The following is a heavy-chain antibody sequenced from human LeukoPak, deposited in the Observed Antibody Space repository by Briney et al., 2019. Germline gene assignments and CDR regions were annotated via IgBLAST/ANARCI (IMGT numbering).Heavy chain of an antibody. Sequence: SETLSLTCTVSGGSISGYYWSWIRQPPGKGLEWIGYIYYSGSTNYNPSLKGRVTISVDTSKNQFSLKLSSVTAADTAVYYCARQGGGFWYFDLWGRGTLVTVSS. J-gene: IGHJ2*01. CDR1: GGSISGYY. CDR2: IYYSGST. CDR3: ARQGGGFWYFDL. V-gene: IGHV4-59*08. D-gene: IGHD6-25*01.